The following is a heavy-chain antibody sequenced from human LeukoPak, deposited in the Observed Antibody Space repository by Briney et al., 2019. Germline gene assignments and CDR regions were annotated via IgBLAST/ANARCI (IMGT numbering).Heavy chain of an antibody. CDR3: ARDVPTLAGEYFQD. V-gene: IGHV3-48*04. D-gene: IGHD2-15*01. Sequence: GGSLRLSCAASGFTFSSYSMNWVRQAPGKGLEWVSYISSSSSTIYYADSVKGRFTISRDNAKNSLYLQMNSLRAEDTAVYYCARDVPTLAGEYFQDWGQGTLVIVSS. CDR1: GFTFSSYS. J-gene: IGHJ1*01. CDR2: ISSSSSTI.